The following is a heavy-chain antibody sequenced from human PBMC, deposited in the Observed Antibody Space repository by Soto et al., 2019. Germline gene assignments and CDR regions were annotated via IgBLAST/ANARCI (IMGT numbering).Heavy chain of an antibody. Sequence: LKLSCKGSGYSFAGYWITWVRQKPGKGLEWMGRIDPSDSQTYYSPSFRGHVTISVTKSITTVFLQWSSLRASDTAMYYCARQIYDADTGPNFQYYFDSWGQGTPVTVSS. CDR3: ARQIYDADTGPNFQYYFDS. V-gene: IGHV5-10-1*01. CDR2: IDPSDSQT. J-gene: IGHJ4*02. CDR1: GYSFAGYW. D-gene: IGHD5-18*01.